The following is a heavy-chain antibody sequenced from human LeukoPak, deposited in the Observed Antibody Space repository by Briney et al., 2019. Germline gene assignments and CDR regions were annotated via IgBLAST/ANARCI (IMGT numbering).Heavy chain of an antibody. J-gene: IGHJ6*02. CDR1: GHTVSSNY. CDR3: ASRDKGYYYGMDL. D-gene: IGHD5-24*01. Sequence: QPGGSLRLSCAASGHTVSSNYMSWVPHTPGKGLEWVSLIYSGGSTYYADSVKGRFTISKDNSKNTLYLQMNSLGAVDTSVYYWASRDKGYYYGMDLWGQGTRVTVSS. CDR2: IYSGGST. V-gene: IGHV3-66*01.